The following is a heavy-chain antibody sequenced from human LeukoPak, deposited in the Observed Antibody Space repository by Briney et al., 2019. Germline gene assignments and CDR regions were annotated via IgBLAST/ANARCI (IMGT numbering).Heavy chain of an antibody. CDR3: ARPVQGTRAFDI. Sequence: TGGSLRLSRAASGFTFSSYAMHWVRQAPGKGLEWVAVISYDGSNKYYADSVKGRFTISRDNSKNTLYLQMNSLRAEDTAVYYCARPVQGTRAFDIWGQGTMVTVSS. CDR1: GFTFSSYA. CDR2: ISYDGSNK. D-gene: IGHD1-1*01. J-gene: IGHJ3*02. V-gene: IGHV3-30-3*01.